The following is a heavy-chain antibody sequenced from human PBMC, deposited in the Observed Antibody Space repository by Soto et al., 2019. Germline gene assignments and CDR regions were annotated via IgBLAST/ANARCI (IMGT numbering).Heavy chain of an antibody. D-gene: IGHD3-22*01. CDR2: VYYSGST. J-gene: IGHJ2*01. CDR1: GASINNNDYY. V-gene: IGHV4-30-4*01. CDR3: ARMSYFYDKWYFDL. Sequence: QLQESGPGLVMPSQTLSLTCTVSGASINNNDYYWSWIRQTPGKGLEWIGYVYYSGSTDYIPYLKSRRSMSIDKSQNQFTLKLNSVTAADTATYYCARMSYFYDKWYFDLWGRGTLVTVSS.